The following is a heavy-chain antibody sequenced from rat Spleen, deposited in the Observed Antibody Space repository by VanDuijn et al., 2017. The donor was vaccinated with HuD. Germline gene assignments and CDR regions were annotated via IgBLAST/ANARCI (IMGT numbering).Heavy chain of an antibody. CDR3: ARRHYGYTDYFDY. CDR2: ISYGYSSGHSAT. CDR1: GFTFSDYG. D-gene: IGHD1-6*01. J-gene: IGHJ2*01. Sequence: EVQLVESGGGLVQPGRSLKLSCAASGFTFSDYGMAWVRQAPTKGLEWCATISYGYSSGHSATYYRDSVKGRFTISRDNAKSTLSLQVDSLRSEDTATYYCARRHYGYTDYFDYWGQGVMVTVSS. V-gene: IGHV5-29*01.